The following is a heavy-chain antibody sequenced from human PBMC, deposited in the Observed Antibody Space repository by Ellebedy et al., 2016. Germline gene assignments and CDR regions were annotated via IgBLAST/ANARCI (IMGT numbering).Heavy chain of an antibody. CDR2: ISGSGGST. CDR1: GFTFSSYA. Sequence: LSLTCXASGFTFSSYAMSWVRQAPGKGLEWVSAISGSGGSTYYADSVKGRFTISRDNSKNTLYLQMNSLRAEDTAVYYCAKDLEYSSSEAPFDYWGQGTLVTVSS. CDR3: AKDLEYSSSEAPFDY. D-gene: IGHD6-6*01. J-gene: IGHJ4*02. V-gene: IGHV3-23*01.